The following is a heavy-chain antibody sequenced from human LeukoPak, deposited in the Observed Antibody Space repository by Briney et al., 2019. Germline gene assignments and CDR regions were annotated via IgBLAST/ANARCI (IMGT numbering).Heavy chain of an antibody. D-gene: IGHD2/OR15-2a*01. CDR2: ISGSGGST. CDR1: GFTFSSYA. Sequence: GGSLRLSCAASGFTFSSYAMSWVRQAPGKGLEWVSAISGSGGSTFYADSVKGRFTISRDNSKNTLYLQMNSLRAEDTAVFYCAKEKYQTSGNVMDVWGQGTTVTVSS. J-gene: IGHJ6*02. V-gene: IGHV3-23*01. CDR3: AKEKYQTSGNVMDV.